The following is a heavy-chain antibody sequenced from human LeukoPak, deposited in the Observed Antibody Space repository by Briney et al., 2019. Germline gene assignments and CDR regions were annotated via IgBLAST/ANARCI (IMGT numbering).Heavy chain of an antibody. CDR3: ARVGVSSSWNFDY. CDR1: GFTFSSYG. D-gene: IGHD6-13*01. V-gene: IGHV3-30*02. CDR2: IRYDGSNK. Sequence: PGGSLRLSCAASGFTFSSYGMHWVRQAPGKGLEWVAFIRYDGSNKYYADSVKGRFTVSRDNAKNSLYLQMNSLRAEDTALYYCARVGVSSSWNFDYWGQGTLVTVSS. J-gene: IGHJ4*02.